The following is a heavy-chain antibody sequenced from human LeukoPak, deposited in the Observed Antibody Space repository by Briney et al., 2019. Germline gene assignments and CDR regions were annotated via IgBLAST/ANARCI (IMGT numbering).Heavy chain of an antibody. CDR1: GGSISSYY. CDR2: IYYSGST. V-gene: IGHV4-59*12. CDR3: ARGVSYYYDSRVRNWFDP. Sequence: SETLSLTCTVSGGSISSYYWSWIRQPPGKGLEWIGYIYYSGSTNYNPSLKSRVTISVDTSKNQFSLKLSSVTAVDTAVYYCARGVSYYYDSRVRNWFDPWGQGTLVTVSS. D-gene: IGHD3-22*01. J-gene: IGHJ5*02.